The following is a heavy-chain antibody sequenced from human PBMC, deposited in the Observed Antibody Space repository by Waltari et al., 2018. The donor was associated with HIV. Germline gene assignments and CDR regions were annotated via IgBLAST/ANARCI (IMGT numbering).Heavy chain of an antibody. CDR2: IKPDGSEK. CDR3: VSEFFSGWTGDYFDY. Sequence: EVQLVESGGGLVQPGGSLRLSCTASGFTFSSYWMNWVRQAPGKGLEWVDNIKPDGSEKYYVDSVRGRFTISRDNAEDSLFLQMNSLTAEDTAVYFCVSEFFSGWTGDYFDYWGQDPWSPSPQ. D-gene: IGHD6-19*01. CDR1: GFTFSSYW. J-gene: IGHJ4*01. V-gene: IGHV3-7*01.